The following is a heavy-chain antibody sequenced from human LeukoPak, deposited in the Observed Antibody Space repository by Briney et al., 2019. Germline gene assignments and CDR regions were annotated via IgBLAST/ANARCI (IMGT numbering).Heavy chain of an antibody. CDR1: GGSISSSSHY. CDR2: IYYSGST. D-gene: IGHD4-17*01. J-gene: IGHJ4*02. CDR3: VTTVTTTLGY. V-gene: IGHV4-39*01. Sequence: PSETLSLTCTVSGGSISSSSHYWGWIRQPPGKGLEWIGSIYYSGSTYYNPSLKSRVTISVDTSKNQFSLKLSSVTAADTAVYYCVTTVTTTLGYWGQGTLVTASS.